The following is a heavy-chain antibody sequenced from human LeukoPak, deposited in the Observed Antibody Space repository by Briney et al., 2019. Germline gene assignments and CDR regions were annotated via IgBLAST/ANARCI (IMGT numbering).Heavy chain of an antibody. CDR3: ARDGDGYNIDY. CDR1: GFTFSSYA. CDR2: ISGSGGST. D-gene: IGHD5-24*01. J-gene: IGHJ4*02. V-gene: IGHV3-23*01. Sequence: GVSLRLSCAASGFTFSSYAMSWVRQAPGKGLEWVSAISGSGGSTYYADSVKGRFTISRDNSKNTLYLQMNSLRAEDTAVYYCARDGDGYNIDYWGQGTLVTVSS.